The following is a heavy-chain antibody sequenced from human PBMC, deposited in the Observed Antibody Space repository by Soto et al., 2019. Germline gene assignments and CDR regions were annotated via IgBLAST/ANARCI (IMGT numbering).Heavy chain of an antibody. J-gene: IGHJ6*02. D-gene: IGHD3-16*01. CDR2: ISYDGMTT. CDR3: VRGSARTTFYALDV. Sequence: GGSLRLSCSASGFTFSRHAIHWVRQAPCKGLEWVVDISYDGMTTHYSKSVRGRFTISRDNSKNTLHLQMSSLRTEDKALYYCVRGSARTTFYALDVWGQGTTVTVSS. V-gene: IGHV3-30*04. CDR1: GFTFSRHA.